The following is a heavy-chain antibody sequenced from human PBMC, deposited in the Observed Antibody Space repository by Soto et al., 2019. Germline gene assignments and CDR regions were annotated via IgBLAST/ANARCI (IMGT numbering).Heavy chain of an antibody. CDR1: GGTFSSYA. CDR3: ARSLFKYGLRWDYGMDV. D-gene: IGHD4-17*01. CDR2: IIPIFGTA. Sequence: SVKVSCKASGGTFSSYAISWVRQAPGQGLEWMGGIIPIFGTANYAQKFQGRVTITADESTSTAYMELSSLRSEDTAVYYCARSLFKYGLRWDYGMDVWGQGTTVTVSS. V-gene: IGHV1-69*13. J-gene: IGHJ6*02.